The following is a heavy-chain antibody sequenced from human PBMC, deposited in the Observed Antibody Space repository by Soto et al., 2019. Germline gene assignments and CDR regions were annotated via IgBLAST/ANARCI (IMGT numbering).Heavy chain of an antibody. CDR1: GYDFDRFP. Sequence: QVQLVQSGGEVTRPGASVKVSCKASGYDFDRFPISWVRQARGQGLEWMGLISPYSGSRYYAEKFQGRVTMTTDTSTSTAYMELRSLTSDDTAVYFCAREQYEFGDLYDVDYWGQGTLVTVSS. J-gene: IGHJ4*02. CDR2: ISPYSGSR. D-gene: IGHD4-17*01. CDR3: AREQYEFGDLYDVDY. V-gene: IGHV1-18*04.